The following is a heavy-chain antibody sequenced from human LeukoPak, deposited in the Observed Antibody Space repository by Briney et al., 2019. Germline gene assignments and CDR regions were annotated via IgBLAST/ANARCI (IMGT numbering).Heavy chain of an antibody. CDR2: IKQDESEK. V-gene: IGHV3-7*03. CDR3: ARGSARIAEDYFDY. D-gene: IGHD6-13*01. CDR1: GFTFSNYW. J-gene: IGHJ4*02. Sequence: GGALRLSCVFSGFTFSNYWMSWVRQAPGKGLEWVANIKQDESEKHDVDSVKGRFTTSRNNAKTSLYLQMNSLRAEDTAVYYCARGSARIAEDYFDYWGQGNLVTVSS.